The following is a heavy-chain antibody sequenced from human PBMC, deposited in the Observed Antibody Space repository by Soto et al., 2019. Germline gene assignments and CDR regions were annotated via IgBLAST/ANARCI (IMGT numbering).Heavy chain of an antibody. CDR3: ARDPTMVRGVMGYYGMDV. D-gene: IGHD3-10*01. CDR1: GFTFSSYS. V-gene: IGHV3-21*04. CDR2: ISSSSSYI. J-gene: IGHJ6*02. Sequence: EVQLVESGGGLVKPGGSLRLSCAASGFTFSSYSMNWVRQAPGKELELVSFISSSSSYIYYADAVKGRFTISRDNAKNSPYMQMNSLRAEDTTVYYCARDPTMVRGVMGYYGMDVWGRGTTVTVFS.